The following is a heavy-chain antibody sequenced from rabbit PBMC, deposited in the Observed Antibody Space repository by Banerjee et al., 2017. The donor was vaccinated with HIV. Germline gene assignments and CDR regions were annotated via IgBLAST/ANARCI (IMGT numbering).Heavy chain of an antibody. CDR1: GFDFSSNS. D-gene: IGHD8-1*01. CDR2: IYTGSSGSN. CDR3: ARDRAGSGFYFNL. Sequence: QSLEESGGDLVKPGASLTLTCTASGFDFSSNSMCWVRQAPGKGLEWIACIYTGSSGSNYYASWAKGRFTISKTSSTTVTLQMTSLTAADTATYFCARDRAGSGFYFNLWGQGTLVTVS. V-gene: IGHV1S40*01. J-gene: IGHJ4*01.